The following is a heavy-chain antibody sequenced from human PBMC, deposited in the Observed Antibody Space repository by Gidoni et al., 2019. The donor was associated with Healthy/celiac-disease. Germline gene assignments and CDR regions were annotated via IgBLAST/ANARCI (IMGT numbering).Heavy chain of an antibody. CDR3: ARVASYCGGDCFPGAFDI. Sequence: QVQLQESRPGLVKPSPTLSLTCTFSVGSIRSGGYYWSWIRQHPGKGLEWIGYIYYSGSTYYNPSLKSRVTISVDTSKNQFSLKLSSVTAADTAVYYCARVASYCGGDCFPGAFDIWGQGTMVTVSS. J-gene: IGHJ3*02. D-gene: IGHD2-21*02. CDR1: VGSIRSGGYY. V-gene: IGHV4-31*03. CDR2: IYYSGST.